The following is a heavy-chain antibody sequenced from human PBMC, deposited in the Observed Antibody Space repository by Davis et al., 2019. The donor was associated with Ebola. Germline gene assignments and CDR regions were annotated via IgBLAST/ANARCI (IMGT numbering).Heavy chain of an antibody. Sequence: GGSLRLSCAASGFTFSSYAMHWVRQAPGKGLEWVAVISYDGSNKYYADSVKGRFTISRDNSKNTLYLQMNSLRAEDTAVYYCARVGSGSYSNYYYGMDVWGQGTTVTVSS. CDR1: GFTFSSYA. V-gene: IGHV3-30*04. D-gene: IGHD3-10*01. CDR2: ISYDGSNK. J-gene: IGHJ6*02. CDR3: ARVGSGSYSNYYYGMDV.